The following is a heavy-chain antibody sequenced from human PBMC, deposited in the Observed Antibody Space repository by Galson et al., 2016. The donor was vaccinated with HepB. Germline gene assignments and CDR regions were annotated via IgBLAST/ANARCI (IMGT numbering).Heavy chain of an antibody. J-gene: IGHJ4*02. D-gene: IGHD1-26*01. V-gene: IGHV5-51*01. Sequence: QSGAEVKKPGDSLKISCKVSGSTFSTYWVVWVRQVPGGGLQCVGIIYPGYSDARYSQSFQGQVTFSVDKSISTAYLHFNSLQASDTGIYYCARHGRLGATRSCYDYWGQGTLVTVSS. CDR1: GSTFSTYW. CDR2: IYPGYSDA. CDR3: ARHGRLGATRSCYDY.